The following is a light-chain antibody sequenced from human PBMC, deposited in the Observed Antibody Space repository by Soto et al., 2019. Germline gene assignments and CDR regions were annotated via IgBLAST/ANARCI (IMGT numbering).Light chain of an antibody. J-gene: IGLJ2*01. Sequence: QPVLTQSPSASASLGASVKLTCTLSSGHSHYSIAWHQQQPEKGPRYLLSLTNVGIHDKGAGIPDRFSGSSSGAERYLTISSLQSEDEADYFCQTWGTGYVVFGGGTKVTV. CDR2: LTNVGIH. V-gene: IGLV4-69*01. CDR3: QTWGTGYVV. CDR1: SGHSHYS.